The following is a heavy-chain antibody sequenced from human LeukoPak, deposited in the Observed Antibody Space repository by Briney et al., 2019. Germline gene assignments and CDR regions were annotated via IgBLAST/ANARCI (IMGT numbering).Heavy chain of an antibody. J-gene: IGHJ4*02. CDR1: GGSISSYY. V-gene: IGHV4-59*01. Sequence: PSETLSLTCSVSGGSISSYYWSWIRQPPGKGLEWIGHIHYSGSTNHNPSLKSRVTISVDTSKNQFSLKLSSVTAADTAVYYCARTDSSGWYVFDYWGQGTLVTVSS. CDR3: ARTDSSGWYVFDY. CDR2: IHYSGST. D-gene: IGHD6-19*01.